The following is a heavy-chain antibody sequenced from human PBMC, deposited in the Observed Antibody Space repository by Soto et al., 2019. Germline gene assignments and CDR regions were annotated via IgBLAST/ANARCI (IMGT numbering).Heavy chain of an antibody. CDR1: GFTFSSYI. Sequence: QVQLVESGGGVVQPARSLRLSCAASGFTFSSYIMHWVRQAPGKGLDWVAAIWYDGSKKFYADSVMGRFTISRDNSKNTLYLQMNSLRAEDTALSYCAREDDAFDIWGQGTMVTVSS. CDR2: IWYDGSKK. V-gene: IGHV3-33*08. J-gene: IGHJ3*02. CDR3: AREDDAFDI.